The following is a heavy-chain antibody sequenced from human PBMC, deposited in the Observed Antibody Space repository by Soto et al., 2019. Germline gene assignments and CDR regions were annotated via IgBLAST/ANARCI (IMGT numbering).Heavy chain of an antibody. Sequence: PSETLSLTCTVSGGSISDHYWSWIRQPPGKGLEWIGYIFYTGYTTYNPSLKSRATISLDTSRNQFSLRLSSVTAADTAVYYCAREKGEWFGDLLPHCWLDPWSQGTLVTVSS. CDR2: IFYTGYT. J-gene: IGHJ5*02. V-gene: IGHV4-59*11. CDR1: GGSISDHY. D-gene: IGHD3-10*01. CDR3: AREKGEWFGDLLPHCWLDP.